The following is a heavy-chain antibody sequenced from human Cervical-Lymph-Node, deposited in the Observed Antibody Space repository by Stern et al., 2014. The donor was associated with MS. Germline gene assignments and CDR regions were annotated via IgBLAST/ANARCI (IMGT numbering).Heavy chain of an antibody. CDR3: ARRGDLGLEPWFDS. J-gene: IGHJ5*01. D-gene: IGHD7-27*01. CDR2: IHPGDGET. V-gene: IGHV5-51*01. Sequence: VQLVQSGVEVKKPGESLKISCKGSGYSFTNYWIGWVRQMPGKGLEWMGIIHPGDGETKYSPSLQGPVTIPAHRSITTASLQWSSLKASDTAMYYCARRGDLGLEPWFDSWGQGTLVTVSS. CDR1: GYSFTNYW.